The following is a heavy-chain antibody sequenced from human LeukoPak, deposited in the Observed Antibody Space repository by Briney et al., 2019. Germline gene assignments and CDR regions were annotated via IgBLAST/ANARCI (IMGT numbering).Heavy chain of an antibody. CDR3: ASPDSSGFVFDY. Sequence: GASVKVSCKXSGGTFSSNAISWVRQAPGQGLEWMGGIIPIFGTANYAQKFQGRVTITTDESTSTAYMELSSLRSEDTAVYYCASPDSSGFVFDYWGQGTLVTVSS. J-gene: IGHJ4*02. V-gene: IGHV1-69*05. D-gene: IGHD3-22*01. CDR2: IIPIFGTA. CDR1: GGTFSSNA.